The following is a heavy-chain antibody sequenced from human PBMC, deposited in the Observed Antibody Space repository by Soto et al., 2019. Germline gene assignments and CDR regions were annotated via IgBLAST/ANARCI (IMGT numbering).Heavy chain of an antibody. V-gene: IGHV1-69*06. CDR3: ARGSYSGSFWAAGS. CDR1: GGTFSNNA. Sequence: QVQLVQSGAEVKKPGSSVKVSCKASGGTFSNNAVSWVRQAPGQGLEWMGGITPLFGTATYTQKFQGRVTITADKSTNTAYMEQTGLTSDDTATYFCARGSYSGSFWAAGSWGQGTLVSVSS. D-gene: IGHD1-26*01. CDR2: ITPLFGTA. J-gene: IGHJ5*02.